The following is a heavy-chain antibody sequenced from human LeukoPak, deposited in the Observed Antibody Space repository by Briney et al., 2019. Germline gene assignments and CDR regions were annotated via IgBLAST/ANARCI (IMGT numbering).Heavy chain of an antibody. Sequence: GGSLRLSCAASGFTFSSYGMSWVRQAPGKGLEWLSAISGNSDRTYYADSVRGRFTISRDNSKNTLYLQMHSLRAEDTAVYYCAKESLRVVPSATFDYWGQGTLVTVSS. CDR2: ISGNSDRT. CDR1: GFTFSSYG. CDR3: AKESLRVVPSATFDY. J-gene: IGHJ4*02. V-gene: IGHV3-23*01. D-gene: IGHD2-2*01.